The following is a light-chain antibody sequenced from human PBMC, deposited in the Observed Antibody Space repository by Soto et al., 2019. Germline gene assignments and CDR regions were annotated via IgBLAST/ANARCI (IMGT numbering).Light chain of an antibody. CDR2: EVS. J-gene: IGLJ2*01. V-gene: IGLV2-8*01. Sequence: QSVLTQPPSASGSPGQSVTISCTGTSSDVGGYKYVSWYQQHPGKAPKLMIYEVSKRPSGVPDRFSGSKSGNTASLTVSGLQAEDEADYYCSSYAGSNIGVFGGGTQLTVL. CDR1: SSDVGGYKY. CDR3: SSYAGSNIGV.